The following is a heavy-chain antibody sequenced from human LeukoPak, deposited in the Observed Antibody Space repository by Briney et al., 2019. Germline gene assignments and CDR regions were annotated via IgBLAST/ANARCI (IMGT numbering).Heavy chain of an antibody. CDR1: SASISSGTYY. D-gene: IGHD1-26*01. Sequence: SETLSLTCTVSSASISSGTYYWSWIRQPAGKGLEWIGRIYTTGSTNYNPSLKSRVTISVDTSKNQFSLKLSSVTAADTAVYYCARDRELGGPYNWFDPWGQGTLVTVSS. V-gene: IGHV4-61*02. CDR2: IYTTGST. CDR3: ARDRELGGPYNWFDP. J-gene: IGHJ5*02.